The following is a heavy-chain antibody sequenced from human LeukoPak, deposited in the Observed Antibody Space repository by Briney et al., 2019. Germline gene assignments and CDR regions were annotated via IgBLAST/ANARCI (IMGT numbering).Heavy chain of an antibody. CDR3: SNPHDY. CDR1: GFTFRDYA. V-gene: IGHV3-49*03. J-gene: IGHJ4*02. Sequence: GRSLRLSCTASGFTFRDYAISWFRQAPGKGLEWVGFIRTNAYGGTTEYAASVKGRFTISRDDSKSIAYLQMNSLKTEDTAVYYCSNPHDYWGQGTLVTVSS. CDR2: IRTNAYGGTT.